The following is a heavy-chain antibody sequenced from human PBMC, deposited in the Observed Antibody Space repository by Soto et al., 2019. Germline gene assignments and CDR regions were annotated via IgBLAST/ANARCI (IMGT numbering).Heavy chain of an antibody. CDR2: ISGSGGST. Sequence: EVQLLESGGGLVQPGGSLRLSCAASGFTFSSYAMSWVRQAPGKVLEWVSAISGSGGSTYYADSVKGRFTISRDNSKNTLYLHMNSLRAEDTAVYYCAKTPQGSWYTPDLYYFDYWGQGTLVTVSS. J-gene: IGHJ4*02. V-gene: IGHV3-23*01. CDR3: AKTPQGSWYTPDLYYFDY. D-gene: IGHD6-13*01. CDR1: GFTFSSYA.